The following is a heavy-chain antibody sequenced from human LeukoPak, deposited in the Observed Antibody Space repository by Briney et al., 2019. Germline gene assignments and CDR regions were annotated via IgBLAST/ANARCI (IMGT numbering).Heavy chain of an antibody. Sequence: ASVKVSCKASGGTFSSYAISWVRQATGQGLEWMGWMNPNSGNTGYAQKFQGRVTMTRNTSISTAYMELSSLRSEDTAVYYCARGRRYYDILTGYPYYYYGMDVWGQGTTVTVSS. CDR2: MNPNSGNT. V-gene: IGHV1-8*02. CDR1: GGTFSSYA. J-gene: IGHJ6*02. CDR3: ARGRRYYDILTGYPYYYYGMDV. D-gene: IGHD3-9*01.